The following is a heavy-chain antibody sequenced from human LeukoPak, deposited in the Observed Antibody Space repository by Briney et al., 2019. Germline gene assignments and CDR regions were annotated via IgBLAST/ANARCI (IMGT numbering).Heavy chain of an antibody. CDR1: GFTFDDYA. D-gene: IGHD3-10*01. CDR2: ISWNSGSI. V-gene: IGHV3-9*01. Sequence: GGSLRLSCAASGFTFDDYAMHWVRQAPGKGLEWVSGISWNSGSIGYADSVKGRFTISRDNAKNSLYLQMNSLRAEDTALYYCAKAELSGSGSPFDYWGQGTLVTVSS. J-gene: IGHJ4*02. CDR3: AKAELSGSGSPFDY.